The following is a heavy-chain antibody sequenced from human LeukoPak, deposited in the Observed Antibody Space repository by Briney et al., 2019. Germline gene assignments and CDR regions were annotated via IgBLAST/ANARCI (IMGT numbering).Heavy chain of an antibody. CDR2: ASGSDTGT. D-gene: IGHD4-17*01. CDR3: ARDAVTTLGSYWYFDL. J-gene: IGHJ2*01. Sequence: GGSLRLSCAASGFIFTNYAMSWVRQAPGKGLEWISAASGSDTGTYHADSVRGRFTISRDTSKNTLYLQMNSLRAEDMAVYYCARDAVTTLGSYWYFDLWGRGTLVTVSS. V-gene: IGHV3-23*01. CDR1: GFIFTNYA.